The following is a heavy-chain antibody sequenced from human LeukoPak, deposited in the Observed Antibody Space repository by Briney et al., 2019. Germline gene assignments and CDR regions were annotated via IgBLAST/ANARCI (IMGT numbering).Heavy chain of an antibody. V-gene: IGHV1-18*01. J-gene: IGHJ3*02. CDR1: GYTFTSYG. D-gene: IGHD1-14*01. CDR2: ISAYNGNT. Sequence: ASVKVSCKASGYTFTSYGISWVRQAPGQGLEWMGWISAYNGNTNYAQKLQGRVTMTTDTPTSTAYMELRSLRSDDTAVYYCARAPLTESEDAFDIWGQGTMVTVSS. CDR3: ARAPLTESEDAFDI.